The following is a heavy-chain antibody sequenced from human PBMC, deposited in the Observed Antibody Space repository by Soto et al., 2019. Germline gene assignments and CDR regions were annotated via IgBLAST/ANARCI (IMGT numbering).Heavy chain of an antibody. Sequence: GSLRRSCPASGCTFINYAMSGVRQAPGKGLEWVSTISGSGVTTYYADSVKGRFTISRDNSKNTLYLKMNSLRAEDTAEYYCAKYMVATIYFDYWGQGAMVTVSS. CDR2: ISGSGVTT. CDR1: GCTFINYA. J-gene: IGHJ4*02. CDR3: AKYMVATIYFDY. V-gene: IGHV3-23*01. D-gene: IGHD5-12*01.